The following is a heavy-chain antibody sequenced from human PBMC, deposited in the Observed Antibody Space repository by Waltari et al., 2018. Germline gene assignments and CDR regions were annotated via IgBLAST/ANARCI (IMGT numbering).Heavy chain of an antibody. CDR2: IIPFLGIA. Sequence: QVQLVQSGAEVKKPGSSVKVSCKASGGTFSSYAISWVRQAPGQGLEWLGGIIPFLGIANYAQKFQGRVTITADESTSTAYMELSSLRSEDTAVYYCARDPSSPRGSYFDYWGQGTLVTVSS. CDR3: ARDPSSPRGSYFDY. J-gene: IGHJ4*02. D-gene: IGHD6-13*01. CDR1: GGTFSSYA. V-gene: IGHV1-69*04.